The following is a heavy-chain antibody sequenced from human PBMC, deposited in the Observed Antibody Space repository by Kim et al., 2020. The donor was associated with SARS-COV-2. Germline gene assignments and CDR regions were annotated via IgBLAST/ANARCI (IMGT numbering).Heavy chain of an antibody. CDR3: ARGKSDYFDY. Sequence: STSYAQKFQGRVTMTRDTSTSTVYMELSSLRSEDTAVYYCARGKSDYFDYWGQGTLVTVSS. V-gene: IGHV1-46*01. J-gene: IGHJ4*02. CDR2: ST.